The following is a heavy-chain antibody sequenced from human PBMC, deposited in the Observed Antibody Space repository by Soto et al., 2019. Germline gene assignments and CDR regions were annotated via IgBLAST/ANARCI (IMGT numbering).Heavy chain of an antibody. J-gene: IGHJ6*02. V-gene: IGHV3-30*18. D-gene: IGHD3-3*01. CDR2: ISYDGSNK. Sequence: PGGSLRLSCAASGFTFSSYGMHWVRQAPGKGLEWVAVISYDGSNKYYADSVKGRFTISRDNSKNTLYLQMNSLRAEDTAVYYCAKDLELGGFLDPRYYYGMDVWGQGTTVTVS. CDR1: GFTFSSYG. CDR3: AKDLELGGFLDPRYYYGMDV.